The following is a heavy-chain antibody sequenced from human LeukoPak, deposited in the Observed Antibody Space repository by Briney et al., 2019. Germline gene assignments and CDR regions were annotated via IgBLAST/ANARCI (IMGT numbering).Heavy chain of an antibody. CDR3: ARFGRISGKATLY. CDR1: GFTFSSYA. D-gene: IGHD2/OR15-2a*01. J-gene: IGHJ4*02. Sequence: GGSLRLSCAASGFTFSSYAMHWVRQAPGKGLEYVSAISSNGGSTYYASSVKGRFTISRDNSKNTLYLQMGSLRDEDMAVYYCARFGRISGKATLYWGQGTLVTVSS. CDR2: ISSNGGST. V-gene: IGHV3-64*01.